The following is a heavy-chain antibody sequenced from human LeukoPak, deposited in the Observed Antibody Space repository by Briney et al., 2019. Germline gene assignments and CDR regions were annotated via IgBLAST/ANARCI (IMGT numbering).Heavy chain of an antibody. D-gene: IGHD3-10*01. CDR1: GGSISSSDYY. CDR2: IHYSGRT. CDR3: ARVRSDGSGTI. J-gene: IGHJ3*02. Sequence: SETLSLTCTVSGGSISSSDYYWSWIRQPPGKGLEWIGYIHYSGRTYYNPSLKSRFPISVDTSKNQFSLKLSSVTAADTAVYFCARVRSDGSGTIWGQGTMVTVSS. V-gene: IGHV4-30-4*08.